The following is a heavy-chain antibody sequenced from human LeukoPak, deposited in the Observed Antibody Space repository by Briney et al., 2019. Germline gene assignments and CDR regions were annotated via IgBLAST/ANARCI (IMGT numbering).Heavy chain of an antibody. J-gene: IGHJ3*02. CDR2: ISAYNGNT. CDR1: GYTFTSYG. CDR3: ARVSGIAVAGNDAFDI. D-gene: IGHD6-19*01. Sequence: ASVKVSCKASGYTFTSYGISWVRQAPGQGLEWMGWISAYNGNTNYAQKLQGRVTMTTDTSTSTAYIELRRLRSDDTAVYYCARVSGIAVAGNDAFDIWGQGTMVTVSS. V-gene: IGHV1-18*01.